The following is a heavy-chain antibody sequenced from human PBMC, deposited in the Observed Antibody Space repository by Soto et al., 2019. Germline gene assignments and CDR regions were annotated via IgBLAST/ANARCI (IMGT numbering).Heavy chain of an antibody. D-gene: IGHD1-26*01. CDR1: GFTFSSYA. CDR2: ISGSGGST. Sequence: EVQLLESGGGLVQPGGSLRLSCAASGFTFSSYAMSWVRQAPGKGLEWVSAISGSGGSTYYADSVKGRFTISRDNXMNTLYLQMSSLRAEDTAVYYCAKETAWELHTDFDYWGQGTLVTVSS. J-gene: IGHJ4*02. CDR3: AKETAWELHTDFDY. V-gene: IGHV3-23*01.